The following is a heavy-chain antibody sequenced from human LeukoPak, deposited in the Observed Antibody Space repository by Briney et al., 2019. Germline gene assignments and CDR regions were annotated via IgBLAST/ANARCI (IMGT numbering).Heavy chain of an antibody. D-gene: IGHD6-19*01. CDR2: IGPSGDT. CDR1: GFTFSSYD. J-gene: IGHJ4*02. V-gene: IGHV3-13*01. Sequence: GGSLRLSCAASGFTFSSYDIHWVRQAPGKGLEWVSAIGPSGDTYYPGSVKGRFTISRDNAKNSLYLQMNSLRAGDTAVYYCARGYSRGWYYFDYWGQGTLVTVSS. CDR3: ARGYSRGWYYFDY.